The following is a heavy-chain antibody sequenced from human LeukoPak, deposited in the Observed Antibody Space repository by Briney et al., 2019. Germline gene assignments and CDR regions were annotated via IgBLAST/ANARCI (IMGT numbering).Heavy chain of an antibody. V-gene: IGHV3-66*01. J-gene: IGHJ4*02. D-gene: IGHD4-17*01. CDR3: ARDRLRFGDYYFDY. Sequence: PGGSLRLSCAASGFTVSSNYMSWVRQAPGKGLEWVSVIYSGGSTHYADSVKGRFTISRDNSKNTLYLQMNSLRAEDTAVYYCARDRLRFGDYYFDYWGQGTLVTVST. CDR2: IYSGGST. CDR1: GFTVSSNY.